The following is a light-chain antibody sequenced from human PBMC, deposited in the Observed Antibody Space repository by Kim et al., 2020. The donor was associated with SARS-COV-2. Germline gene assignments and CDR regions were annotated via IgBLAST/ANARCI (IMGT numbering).Light chain of an antibody. V-gene: IGLV3-19*01. Sequence: SSELTQDPAVSVALGQTVKITCQGARLKTSYATWYQQKPGQAPVLVIYGKNNRPSRIPDRVSGSSSANTASFTITGAQAGDEADYYCSSRVTTNNHVVFG. CDR1: RLKTSY. J-gene: IGLJ3*02. CDR3: SSRVTTNNHVV. CDR2: GKN.